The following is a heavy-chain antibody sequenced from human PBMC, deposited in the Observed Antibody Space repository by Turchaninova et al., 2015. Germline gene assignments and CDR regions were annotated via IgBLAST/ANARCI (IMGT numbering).Heavy chain of an antibody. V-gene: IGHV3-49*04. CDR2: MRSKAYGGTT. D-gene: IGHD3-16*01. J-gene: IGHJ4*02. CDR1: GFTFGHYA. CDR3: TREVSNFVLGLSDY. Sequence: EVQLVESRGGLVQPGRSLRLSCTTSGFTFGHYALSWVRQAPGKGLEWVCFMRSKAYGGTTEYATSMKGRFTISRDDSKSIAYLQMDSLNTEDTALYYCTREVSNFVLGLSDYWGQGALVTVSS.